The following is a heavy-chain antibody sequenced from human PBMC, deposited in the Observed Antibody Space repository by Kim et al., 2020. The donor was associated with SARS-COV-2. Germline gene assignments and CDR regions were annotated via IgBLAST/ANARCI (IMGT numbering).Heavy chain of an antibody. CDR3: ARLRLLKWEPEGVNWFDP. CDR1: GGSISSSSYY. CDR2: IYYSGST. V-gene: IGHV4-39*01. Sequence: SETLSLTCTVSGGSISSSSYYWGWIRQPPGKGLEWIGSIYYSGSTYYNPSLKTRVTISVDTSKNQFSLKLSSVTAADTAVYYCARLRLLKWEPEGVNWFDPWGQGTLVTVSS. D-gene: IGHD1-26*01. J-gene: IGHJ5*02.